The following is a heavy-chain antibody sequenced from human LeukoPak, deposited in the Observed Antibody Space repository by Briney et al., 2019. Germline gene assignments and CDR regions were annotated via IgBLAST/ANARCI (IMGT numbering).Heavy chain of an antibody. CDR3: AKDLGAVSKSGGYNWFDP. Sequence: GGSLRLSCAASGFTFSSYAMHWVRQAPGKGLEWVAVISYDGSNKYYADSVKGRFTISRDNSKNTLYLQMNSLRAEDTAVYYCAKDLGAVSKSGGYNWFDPWGQGTLVTVSS. CDR1: GFTFSSYA. D-gene: IGHD3-16*01. V-gene: IGHV3-30*04. CDR2: ISYDGSNK. J-gene: IGHJ5*02.